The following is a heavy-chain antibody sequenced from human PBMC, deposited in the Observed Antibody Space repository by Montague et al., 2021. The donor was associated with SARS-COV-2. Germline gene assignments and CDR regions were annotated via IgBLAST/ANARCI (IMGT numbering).Heavy chain of an antibody. CDR2: INHSGST. CDR3: ARGVRQLGVRYYYYYIDV. J-gene: IGHJ6*03. V-gene: IGHV4-39*07. CDR1: GDSISASDYY. Sequence: SETLSLTCIVSGDSISASDYYWGWIRQPPGKGLEWIGEINHSGSTNYNPSLKSRVTISMDTSKNQFSLKLSSVTAADTAVYYCARGVRQLGVRYYYYYIDVLDKGTTFTVSS. D-gene: IGHD6-6*01.